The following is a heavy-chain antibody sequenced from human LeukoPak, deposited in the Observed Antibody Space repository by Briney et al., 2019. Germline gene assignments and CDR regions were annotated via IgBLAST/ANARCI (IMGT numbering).Heavy chain of an antibody. CDR3: AKDQGYYYDSSGYYDY. CDR2: ISSSSSNI. V-gene: IGHV3-48*01. D-gene: IGHD3-22*01. CDR1: GFTFSSYS. Sequence: PGGSLRLSCAASGFTFSSYSMNWVRQAPGKGLEWLSYISSSSSNIYYADSVKGRFTISRDNSKNTLYLQMNSLRAEDTAVYYCAKDQGYYYDSSGYYDYWGQGTLVTVSS. J-gene: IGHJ4*02.